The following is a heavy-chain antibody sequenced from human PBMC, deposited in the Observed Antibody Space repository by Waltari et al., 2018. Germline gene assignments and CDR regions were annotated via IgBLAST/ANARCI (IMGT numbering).Heavy chain of an antibody. Sequence: EVQVVESGGDLIQPGGSLRLSCAASGFTVSDTYMTWVRQAPGKGLDWVATIFVTGNTHYADSWMGRFTISRDSSRNSVYLQMDNLRAEDTATYYCARVTVVARVSDVFDVWGQGTMITVSS. J-gene: IGHJ3*01. D-gene: IGHD6-6*01. CDR3: ARVTVVARVSDVFDV. CDR1: GFTVSDTY. V-gene: IGHV3-53*01. CDR2: IFVTGNT.